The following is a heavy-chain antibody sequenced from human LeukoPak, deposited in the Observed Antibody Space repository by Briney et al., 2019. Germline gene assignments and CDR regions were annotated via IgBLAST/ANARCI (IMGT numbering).Heavy chain of an antibody. CDR1: GFTFSSYS. V-gene: IGHV3-21*01. J-gene: IGHJ3*02. Sequence: GGSLRLSCAASGFTFSSYSMNWVRQAPGKGLEWVSSISSSSVYINYADSVKGRFTISRDNAKNSLYLQMNSLRAEDTAVYYCARDPDSYGYLDDNAFDIWGQGTMVTVSS. D-gene: IGHD5-18*01. CDR3: ARDPDSYGYLDDNAFDI. CDR2: ISSSSVYI.